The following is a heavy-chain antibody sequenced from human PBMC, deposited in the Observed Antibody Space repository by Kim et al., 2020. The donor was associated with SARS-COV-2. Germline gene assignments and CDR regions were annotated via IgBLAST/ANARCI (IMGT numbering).Heavy chain of an antibody. V-gene: IGHV3-33*06. Sequence: GGSLRLSCAASGFTFSSYAMHWVRQAPGKGLEWVAVIWYDGSNKYYADSVKGRFTISRDNSKNTLYLQMNSLRAEDTAVYYCAKVENFCSSTSCYAYYYYGMDVWGQGTTVTVSS. D-gene: IGHD2-2*01. CDR2: IWYDGSNK. CDR3: AKVENFCSSTSCYAYYYYGMDV. J-gene: IGHJ6*02. CDR1: GFTFSSYA.